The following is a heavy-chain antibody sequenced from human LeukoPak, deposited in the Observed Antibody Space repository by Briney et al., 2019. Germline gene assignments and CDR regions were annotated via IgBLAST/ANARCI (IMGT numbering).Heavy chain of an antibody. CDR3: AREGFRGYSYYYYYYMDV. Sequence: SQTLSLTCTVSGGSISSGGYYWSWIRQHPGKGLEWIGYIYYSGSTYYNPSLKSRVTISVDTSKNQFSLKLSSVTAADTAVYYCAREGFRGYSYYYYYYMDVWGKGTTVTVSS. CDR1: GGSISSGGYY. D-gene: IGHD1-1*01. CDR2: IYYSGST. J-gene: IGHJ6*03. V-gene: IGHV4-31*03.